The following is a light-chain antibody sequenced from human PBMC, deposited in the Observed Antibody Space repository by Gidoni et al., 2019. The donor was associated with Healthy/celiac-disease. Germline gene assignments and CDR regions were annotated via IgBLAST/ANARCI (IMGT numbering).Light chain of an antibody. V-gene: IGLV2-23*03. CDR1: SSDVGSYNL. Sequence: SALTHPASVSGSPAQPTTIPCTGTSSDVGSYNLVSWYQHHPGKAPKLMIYEGSKRPSGVSNRFSGSKSGNTASLTISGLQAEDEADYYCCSYAGSSTFVVFGGGTKLTVL. CDR3: CSYAGSSTFVV. CDR2: EGS. J-gene: IGLJ2*01.